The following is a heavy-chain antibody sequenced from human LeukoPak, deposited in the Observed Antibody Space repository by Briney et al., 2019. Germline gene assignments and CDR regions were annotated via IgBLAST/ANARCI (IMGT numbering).Heavy chain of an antibody. D-gene: IGHD5-12*01. CDR3: ARNEAGILPTLVR. Sequence: GESLEISWKGSGYSFTSYWISLVRQMPGRGAEWMGKIDPSDSYTNYSPSFQGHVTLSADKAISTAYLQRSSLKASDTAMSYCARNEAGILPTLVRWGQGTLVSVP. CDR2: IDPSDSYT. J-gene: IGHJ4*02. V-gene: IGHV5-10-1*01. CDR1: GYSFTSYW.